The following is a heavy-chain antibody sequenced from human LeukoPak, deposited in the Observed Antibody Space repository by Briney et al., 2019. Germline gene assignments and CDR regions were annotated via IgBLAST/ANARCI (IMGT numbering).Heavy chain of an antibody. CDR1: GFTVSSNY. CDR2: IYSGGST. J-gene: IGHJ4*02. Sequence: RGSLRLSCAASGFTVSSNYMSWARQAPRKGLEWVSVIYSGGSTYYADSVKGRFTISRDNSKNTLYLQMNSLRAEDTAVYYCAKRDYDSSGYYPRGLSDWGQGTLVTVTS. CDR3: AKRDYDSSGYYPRGLSD. V-gene: IGHV3-53*01. D-gene: IGHD3-22*01.